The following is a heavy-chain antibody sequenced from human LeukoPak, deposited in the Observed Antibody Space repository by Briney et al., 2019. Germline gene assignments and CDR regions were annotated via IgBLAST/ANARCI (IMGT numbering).Heavy chain of an antibody. CDR3: AKEKNAYRNYSYWDV. CDR1: GFTFSNYG. D-gene: IGHD5-24*01. Sequence: GGSLRLSCAASGFTFSNYGMHWVRQAPGKGLEWVAFIRYDGSNKYCAESVKGRFTVSRDNTKNTLYLQMNSLRAEDTAVYYCAKEKNAYRNYSYWDVW. V-gene: IGHV3-30*02. J-gene: IGHJ6*03. CDR2: IRYDGSNK.